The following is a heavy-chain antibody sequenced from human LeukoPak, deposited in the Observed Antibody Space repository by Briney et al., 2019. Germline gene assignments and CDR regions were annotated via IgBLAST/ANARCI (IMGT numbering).Heavy chain of an antibody. Sequence: PGGSLRLSCAASGFTFSSYAMSWVRQAPGKGLEWVTFMGYDGSKIYYADSVKGRFTISRDNSRNTLYLQMNSLRAEDTAVYCCAKEGRGGFDIWGQGTMVTVSS. D-gene: IGHD3-16*01. CDR3: AKEGRGGFDI. J-gene: IGHJ3*02. CDR2: MGYDGSKI. V-gene: IGHV3-30*02. CDR1: GFTFSSYA.